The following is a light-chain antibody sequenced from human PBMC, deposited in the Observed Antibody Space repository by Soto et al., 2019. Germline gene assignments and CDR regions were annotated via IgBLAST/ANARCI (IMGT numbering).Light chain of an antibody. CDR3: LLYYGGAQLV. CDR2: CTI. V-gene: IGLV7-43*01. J-gene: IGLJ2*01. CDR1: TGAVTSGDY. Sequence: QAVVTQEPSLTVSPGGTVTLTCASGTGAVTSGDYPNWFQQKPGQAPRALIYCTINKHSCTPARFSGSLLGGKAALTLSGVQPEDEAEYYCLLYYGGAQLVFGGGTKLTVL.